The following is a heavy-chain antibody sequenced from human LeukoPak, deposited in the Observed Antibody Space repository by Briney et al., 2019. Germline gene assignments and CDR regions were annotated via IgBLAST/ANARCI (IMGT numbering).Heavy chain of an antibody. CDR2: ISSSGSTI. J-gene: IGHJ4*02. D-gene: IGHD3-16*02. CDR1: GFTFSSYE. Sequence: PGGSLRLSCAASGFTFSSYEMNWVRQAPGKGLEWVSYISSSGSTIYYADSVKGRFTISRDNAKNSLYLQMNSLRAEDTAVYYCARGAARAYYDYVWGSYRYYYFDYWGQGTLVTVSS. CDR3: ARGAARAYYDYVWGSYRYYYFDY. V-gene: IGHV3-48*03.